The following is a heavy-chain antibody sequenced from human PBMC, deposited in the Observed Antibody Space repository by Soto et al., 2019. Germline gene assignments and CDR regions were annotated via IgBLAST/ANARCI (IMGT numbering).Heavy chain of an antibody. CDR3: ARGGGLDD. J-gene: IGHJ4*02. Sequence: QVQLVQSGAEVKKPGASVKVSCQASGYTFTSFPIHWVRQAPGQGLECMGWINAANGYTRYSQKFQGRVTITRDTSVTTAYMDLTSLTSEDTAVYYCARGGGLDDWGQGTLITVSS. CDR2: INAANGYT. D-gene: IGHD3-10*01. CDR1: GYTFTSFP. V-gene: IGHV1-3*01.